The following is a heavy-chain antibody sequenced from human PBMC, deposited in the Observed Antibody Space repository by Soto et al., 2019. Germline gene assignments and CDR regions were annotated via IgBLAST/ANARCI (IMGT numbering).Heavy chain of an antibody. CDR2: IYSDGGT. J-gene: IGHJ6*02. CDR3: ARRGGYAFGMDV. D-gene: IGHD5-12*01. V-gene: IGHV3-53*01. CDR1: EFTVSSKY. Sequence: EVQVVESGGGLIQPGGSLRLSCAASEFTVSSKYMSWVRQAPGKGLEWVSIIYSDGGTYYADSVKGRFTISRDNSKNTLYFQMISLRAEDTAVYYCARRGGYAFGMDVWGRGTTVTVSS.